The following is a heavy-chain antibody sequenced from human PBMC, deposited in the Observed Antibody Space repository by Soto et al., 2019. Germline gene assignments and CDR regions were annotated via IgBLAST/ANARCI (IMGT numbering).Heavy chain of an antibody. J-gene: IGHJ4*02. V-gene: IGHV3-23*01. CDR2: ISGSGGRT. Sequence: EVQLLESGGGLIQPGGSLRLSCEASGFTFSNYGMTWVRLAPGKGLEWVSTISGSGGRTFYADPVKGRFTISRDNSKNKLYLQMNSLRAEDTAVYYCANEMIASTLADFFDYWGQGTLVTVSS. CDR3: ANEMIASTLADFFDY. D-gene: IGHD2-21*01. CDR1: GFTFSNYG.